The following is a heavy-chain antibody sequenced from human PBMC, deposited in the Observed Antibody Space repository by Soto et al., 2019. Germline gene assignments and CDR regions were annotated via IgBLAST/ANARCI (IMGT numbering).Heavy chain of an antibody. CDR1: GGSISSGGYY. CDR2: IYYSGST. Sequence: QVQLQESGPGLVKPSQTLSLTCTVSGGSISSGGYYWSWIRQHPGKGREWIGYIYYSGSTYYNPSLKSRVTISVDTSKNQFSLKLSSVTAADTAVYYCARGGIAAAGTLVYFQHWGQGTLVTVSS. V-gene: IGHV4-31*03. D-gene: IGHD6-13*01. CDR3: ARGGIAAAGTLVYFQH. J-gene: IGHJ1*01.